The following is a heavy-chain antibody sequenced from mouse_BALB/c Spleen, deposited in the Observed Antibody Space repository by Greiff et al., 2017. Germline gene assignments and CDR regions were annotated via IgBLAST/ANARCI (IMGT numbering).Heavy chain of an antibody. CDR3: ANLGDFDY. V-gene: IGHV5-17*02. D-gene: IGHD3-1*01. Sequence: EVQLVESGGGLVQPGGSLKLSCAASGFTFSSFGMHWVRQAPEKGLEWVAYISSGSSTIYYADTVKGRFTISRDNPKNTLFLQMTSLRSEDTAMYYCANLGDFDYWGQGTTLTVSS. CDR2: ISSGSSTI. J-gene: IGHJ2*01. CDR1: GFTFSSFG.